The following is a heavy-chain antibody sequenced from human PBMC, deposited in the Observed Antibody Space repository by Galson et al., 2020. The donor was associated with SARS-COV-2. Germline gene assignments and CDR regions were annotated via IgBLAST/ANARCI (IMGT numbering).Heavy chain of an antibody. D-gene: IGHD2-2*01. Sequence: SVKVSCKASGFTIPNSAMQWVRQARGQRLERIGWIDVGSGNTNYEQKLQERVTITRDMSTSTAYMELSSLRSEDTAVYYCAAPYCSSTSCSDAFDIWGQGTMVTVSS. CDR2: IDVGSGNT. J-gene: IGHJ3*02. CDR3: AAPYCSSTSCSDAFDI. V-gene: IGHV1-58*02. CDR1: GFTIPNSA.